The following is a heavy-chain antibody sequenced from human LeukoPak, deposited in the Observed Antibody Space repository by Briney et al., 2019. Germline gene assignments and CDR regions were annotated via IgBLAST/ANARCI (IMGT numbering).Heavy chain of an antibody. Sequence: GGSLRLSCAPSGLTFSDYYMSWIRQAPGKGLEWVSYISSSGSNIFYADSVKGRFTISRDNAKNSLYLQMNSLRAEDTAVYYCAREDDYGILWGQGTLVTVSS. CDR2: ISSSGSNI. CDR1: GLTFSDYY. J-gene: IGHJ4*02. V-gene: IGHV3-11*04. CDR3: AREDDYGIL. D-gene: IGHD4-17*01.